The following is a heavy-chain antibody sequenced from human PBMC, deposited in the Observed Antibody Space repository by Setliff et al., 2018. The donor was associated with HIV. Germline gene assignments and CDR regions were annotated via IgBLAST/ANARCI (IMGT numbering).Heavy chain of an antibody. Sequence: SETLSLTCGAYSGPLSAFYWAWIRQPPGKGLEWIEEINHSGSTNYNPSLKSRVTISVDTSKNQFSLNLTSVSAADTAVYYCATVARRLEPASLVHRYMDVWGTGTAVTVSS. V-gene: IGHV4-34*01. J-gene: IGHJ6*03. CDR3: ATVARRLEPASLVHRYMDV. CDR1: SGPLSAFY. CDR2: INHSGST. D-gene: IGHD1-1*01.